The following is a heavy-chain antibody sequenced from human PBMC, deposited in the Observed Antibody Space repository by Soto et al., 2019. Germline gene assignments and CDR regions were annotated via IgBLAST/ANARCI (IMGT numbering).Heavy chain of an antibody. Sequence: EVQLVESGGGLVQPGGSLRLSCAASGFTFSDHYMEWVRQAPGKGLEWVARSRNKANSYTTEYAASVKGRFTISRDDSKRSLYLQMNSLKTEDTAVYYCTIGCIVGATNDYWGQGTLVTVSS. J-gene: IGHJ4*02. CDR1: GFTFSDHY. CDR2: SRNKANSYTT. CDR3: TIGCIVGATNDY. V-gene: IGHV3-72*01. D-gene: IGHD1-26*01.